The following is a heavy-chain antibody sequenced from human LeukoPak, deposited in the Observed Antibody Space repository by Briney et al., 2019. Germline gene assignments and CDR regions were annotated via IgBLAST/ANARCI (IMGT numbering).Heavy chain of an antibody. V-gene: IGHV3-21*01. Sequence: GGSLRLSCAASGFTFSIYSMNWVRQVPGKGLEWVSSISVSSSYIYYADYADSVKGRFTISRDNAKNSLYLQMNSLRAEDTAVYYCARYCSGGSCPNYFYYMDVWGKGTTVTVSS. CDR2: ISVSSSYI. J-gene: IGHJ6*03. CDR3: ARYCSGGSCPNYFYYMDV. CDR1: GFTFSIYS. D-gene: IGHD2-15*01.